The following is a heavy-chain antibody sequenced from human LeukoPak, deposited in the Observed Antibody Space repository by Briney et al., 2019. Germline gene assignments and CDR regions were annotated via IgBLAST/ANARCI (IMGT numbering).Heavy chain of an antibody. CDR2: ISSSSSNK. J-gene: IGHJ4*02. V-gene: IGHV3-21*01. CDR1: GFPFSRYS. CDR3: ARDPPSRGTRYFDY. D-gene: IGHD3-16*01. Sequence: NPGGSLRLSCAASGFPFSRYSMNWVRQAPGEGPEWASSISSSSSNKDYVDSVKGRFTVSRDNAKNSLYLQMDSLRVEDTAVYYCARDPPSRGTRYFDYWGQGILVTVSS.